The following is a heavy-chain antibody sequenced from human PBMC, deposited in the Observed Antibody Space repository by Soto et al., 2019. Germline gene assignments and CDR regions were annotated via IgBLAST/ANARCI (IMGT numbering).Heavy chain of an antibody. V-gene: IGHV4-59*13. Sequence: QVQLQESGPGLVKPSETLSLTCTVSGGSISSYYWSWIRQPPGKGLEWIGYIYYSGSTNYNPSLTSRVTISVDTSKDQFSLKLSSVTAADTAVYYCARDRSTMVRGVIIAPYFDYWGQGTLVTVSS. CDR2: IYYSGST. CDR1: GGSISSYY. CDR3: ARDRSTMVRGVIIAPYFDY. D-gene: IGHD3-10*01. J-gene: IGHJ4*02.